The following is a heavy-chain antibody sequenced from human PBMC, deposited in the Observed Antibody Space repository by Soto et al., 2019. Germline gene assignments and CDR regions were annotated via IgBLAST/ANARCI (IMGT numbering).Heavy chain of an antibody. CDR3: ARWVVAAQYSYGLDV. D-gene: IGHD2-15*01. J-gene: IGHJ6*02. CDR1: GGSISSGAYY. CDR2: IYYTGST. V-gene: IGHV4-30-4*01. Sequence: ASETLSLTCTVSGGSISSGAYYWSWIRQPPGKGLEWIGYIYYTGSTYYNPSLKSRVTISVDTSKNQFSLKLSSVTAADTAVYYCARWVVAAQYSYGLDVWGQGTTVTVSS.